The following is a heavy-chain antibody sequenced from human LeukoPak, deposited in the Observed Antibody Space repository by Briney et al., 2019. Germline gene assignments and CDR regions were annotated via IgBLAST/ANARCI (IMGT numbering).Heavy chain of an antibody. CDR2: INRSGST. V-gene: IGHV4-34*01. J-gene: IGHJ4*02. Sequence: TSETLSLTCAVYGGSFSGYYWSWIRQPPGKGLEWIGEINRSGSTNYNPSLKSRVTISVDTSKNQFSLKLSSVTAADTAVYYCARDRDGGNDYWGQGTLVTVSS. CDR1: GGSFSGYY. CDR3: ARDRDGGNDY. D-gene: IGHD4-23*01.